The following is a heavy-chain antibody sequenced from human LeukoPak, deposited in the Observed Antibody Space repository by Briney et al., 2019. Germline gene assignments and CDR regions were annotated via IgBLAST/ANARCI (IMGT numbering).Heavy chain of an antibody. Sequence: GGSLRLSCAASGFTFSTNAMSWVRQAPGKGLEWVSGISRSGGSTYYADSVKGRFTISRDNSKNTLYLQMNSLRGEDTAVYYCAKTGSTVTALNWFDPWGEGTLVTVSS. J-gene: IGHJ5*02. CDR1: GFTFSTNA. CDR3: AKTGSTVTALNWFDP. D-gene: IGHD4-17*01. V-gene: IGHV3-23*01. CDR2: ISRSGGST.